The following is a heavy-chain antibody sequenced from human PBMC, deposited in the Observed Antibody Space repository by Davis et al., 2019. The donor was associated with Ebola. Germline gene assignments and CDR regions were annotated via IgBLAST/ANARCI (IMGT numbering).Heavy chain of an antibody. J-gene: IGHJ4*02. D-gene: IGHD1-1*01. V-gene: IGHV5-51*01. CDR1: GYSFTTYW. Sequence: GGSLRLSCKGSGYSFTTYWIGWVRQMPGKGLEWMGIIYPGDSDTRYSPSLEGQVTISVDKSINTAYLQWSSLKASDTAIYYCARLPGVDTTQRGFDYWGQGSLVTVSS. CDR3: ARLPGVDTTQRGFDY. CDR2: IYPGDSDT.